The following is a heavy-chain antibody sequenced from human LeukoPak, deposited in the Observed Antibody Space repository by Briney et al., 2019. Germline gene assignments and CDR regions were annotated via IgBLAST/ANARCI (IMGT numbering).Heavy chain of an antibody. V-gene: IGHV4-59*01. D-gene: IGHD5-24*01. CDR1: GGSISSYY. CDR2: IYYSGST. J-gene: IGHJ4*02. CDR3: ARDPRRDGYNYGY. Sequence: NPSETLSLTCTVSGGSISSYYWSWIRQPPGKGLEWIGYIYYSGSTNYNPSLKSRVTISVDTSKNQFSLKLSSVTAADTAVYYCARDPRRDGYNYGYWGQGTLVTVSS.